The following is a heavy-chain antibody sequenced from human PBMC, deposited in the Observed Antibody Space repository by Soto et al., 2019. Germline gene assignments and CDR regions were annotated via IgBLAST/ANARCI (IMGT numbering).Heavy chain of an antibody. CDR2: IHHTAGT. D-gene: IGHD3-9*01. CDR1: GDSISVDFW. V-gene: IGHV4-4*02. Sequence: SETLSLTCAVSGDSISVDFWWTWVRQAPGKGLEWFGEIHHTAGTNYKPSLKSRVSMSVDKSKNEFSLNVRSVTAADTAIYYCARGGPYFDILTGPKGMDHWGQGVLVTVSS. J-gene: IGHJ4*02. CDR3: ARGGPYFDILTGPKGMDH.